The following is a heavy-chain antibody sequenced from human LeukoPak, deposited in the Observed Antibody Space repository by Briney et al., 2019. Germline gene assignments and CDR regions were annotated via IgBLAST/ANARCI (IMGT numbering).Heavy chain of an antibody. D-gene: IGHD2-8*01. V-gene: IGHV3-33*01. J-gene: IGHJ6*02. CDR3: ARDRHCVNGVCHSPPGMDV. CDR1: GFILNDYG. CDR2: IWFDKNQ. Sequence: GGSLRLSCAASGFILNDYGMHWVRQAPGKGLERVADIWFDKNQHFADSVKGRFAISRDNSKNTVYLQINSLRAEDTAVYYCARDRHCVNGVCHSPPGMDVWGQGTTVTVSS.